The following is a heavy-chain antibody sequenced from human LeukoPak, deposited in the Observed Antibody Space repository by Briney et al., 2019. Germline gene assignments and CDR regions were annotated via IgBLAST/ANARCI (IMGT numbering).Heavy chain of an antibody. CDR3: ARGCGDFNFDY. D-gene: IGHD2-15*01. CDR1: GGSISSYY. J-gene: IGHJ4*02. CDR2: IYYSGST. Sequence: SETLSLTCTVSGGSISSYYWSWIRQPPGKGLEWIGYIYYSGSTNYNPSLKSRVTISVDTSKNQFSLKLSSVTAADTAVYYCARGCGDFNFDYWGQGTLVTVSS. V-gene: IGHV4-59*01.